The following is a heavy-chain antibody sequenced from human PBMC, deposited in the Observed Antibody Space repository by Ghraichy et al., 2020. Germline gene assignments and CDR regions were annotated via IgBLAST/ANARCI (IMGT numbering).Heavy chain of an antibody. J-gene: IGHJ4*02. Sequence: LSLTCAASGFTFSSYGMHWVRQAPGKGLEWVAVISYDGSNKYYADSVKGRFTISRDNSKNTLYLQMNSLRAEDTAVYYCAKDSSHLDYWGQGTLVTVSS. CDR1: GFTFSSYG. CDR2: ISYDGSNK. V-gene: IGHV3-30*18. CDR3: AKDSSHLDY.